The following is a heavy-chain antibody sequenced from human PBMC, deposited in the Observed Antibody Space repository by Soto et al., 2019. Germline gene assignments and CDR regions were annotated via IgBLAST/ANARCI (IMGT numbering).Heavy chain of an antibody. V-gene: IGHV3-30*18. CDR3: AKAVLTGYYLGAFDI. J-gene: IGHJ3*02. CDR1: GFTFSSYG. CDR2: ISYDGSNK. D-gene: IGHD3-9*01. Sequence: QVQLVEFGGGVVQPGRSLRLSCAASGFTFSSYGMHWVRQAPGKGLEWVAVISYDGSNKYYADSVKGRFTISRDNSKNTLYLQMNSLRAEDTAVYYCAKAVLTGYYLGAFDIWGQGTMVTVSS.